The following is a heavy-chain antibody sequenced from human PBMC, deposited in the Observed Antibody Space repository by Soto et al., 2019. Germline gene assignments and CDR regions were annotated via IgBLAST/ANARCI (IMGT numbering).Heavy chain of an antibody. D-gene: IGHD3-10*01. V-gene: IGHV3-23*01. CDR1: GFTFGDHA. J-gene: IGHJ4*02. CDR3: ARRSTDSYPGSRIFDF. Sequence: GSLRLSCAASGFTFGDHAMSWVRQAPGEGLEWVSSITDNGGDTKSADSVRGRFTISRDNSKNTLYLQMSSLRAEDSAVYYCARRSTDSYPGSRIFDFWGRGTLVTVSS. CDR2: ITDNGGDT.